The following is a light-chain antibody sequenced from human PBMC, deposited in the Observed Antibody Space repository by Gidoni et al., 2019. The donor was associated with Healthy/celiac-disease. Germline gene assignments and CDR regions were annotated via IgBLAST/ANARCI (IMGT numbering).Light chain of an antibody. V-gene: IGKV3-20*01. J-gene: IGKJ2*03. CDR2: GAS. Sequence: IVLTQSPGTLSLPPGERATLSCRASQSVSSSYLAWYQQKPGQAPRLLIYGASSRATGIPDFTLTISRLEPEDFAVYYCQQYGSSPYSFGQGTKLEIK. CDR1: QSVSSSY. CDR3: QQYGSSPYS.